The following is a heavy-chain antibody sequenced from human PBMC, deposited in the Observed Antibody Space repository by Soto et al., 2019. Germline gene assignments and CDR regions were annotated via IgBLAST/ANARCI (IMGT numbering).Heavy chain of an antibody. Sequence: PSETLSLTCTVSGGAISSNYWTWVRQPPGEGMEWIGYVYNSGSTNYNPSLKSRVTISEDTSKSQFSLKVHSMTAADTAVYYCARYRREAVAGYTLDNWGQGILVTVSS. V-gene: IGHV4-59*01. CDR2: VYNSGST. CDR1: GGAISSNY. J-gene: IGHJ4*02. CDR3: ARYRREAVAGYTLDN. D-gene: IGHD6-13*01.